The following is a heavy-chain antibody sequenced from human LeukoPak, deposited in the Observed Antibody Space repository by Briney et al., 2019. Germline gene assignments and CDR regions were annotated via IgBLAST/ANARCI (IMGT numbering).Heavy chain of an antibody. CDR2: INHSGST. V-gene: IGHV4-34*01. CDR3: ARWSSYSRGYYYYYMDV. CDR1: GGSFSGYY. D-gene: IGHD1-26*01. J-gene: IGHJ6*03. Sequence: PSETLSLTCAVYGGSFSGYYWSWIRQPPGKGLEWMGEINHSGSTNYNPSLKSRVTISVDTSKNQFSLKLSSVTAADTAVYYCARWSSYSRGYYYYYMDVWGKGTTVTVSS.